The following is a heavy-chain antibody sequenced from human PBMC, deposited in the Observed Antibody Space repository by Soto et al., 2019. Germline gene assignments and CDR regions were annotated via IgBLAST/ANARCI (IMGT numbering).Heavy chain of an antibody. CDR2: ISYDGSNK. V-gene: IGHV3-30*18. CDR3: AKDLGHGGRGAFDI. D-gene: IGHD7-27*01. CDR1: GFTFSSYG. Sequence: QVQLVESGGGVVQPGRSLRLSCAASGFTFSSYGMHWVRQAPGKGLEWVALISYDGSNKYYADTVKGRFTISRDNSKNTLYLQMNSLGTEDTDVYYCAKDLGHGGRGAFDIWGQGTMVTVSS. J-gene: IGHJ3*02.